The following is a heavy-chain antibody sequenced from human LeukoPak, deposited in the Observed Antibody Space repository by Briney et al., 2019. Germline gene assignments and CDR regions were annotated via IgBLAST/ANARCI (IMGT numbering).Heavy chain of an antibody. Sequence: GGSLRLSCAASGFTFSDYYMSWIRQAPGKGLEWVSYISSSGSTIYYTDSVKGRFTISRDNAKNSLYLQMNSLRAEDTAAYYCARDRDSSGWYLSYYMDVWGKGTTVTVSS. CDR1: GFTFSDYY. CDR3: ARDRDSSGWYLSYYMDV. V-gene: IGHV3-11*04. D-gene: IGHD6-19*01. J-gene: IGHJ6*03. CDR2: ISSSGSTI.